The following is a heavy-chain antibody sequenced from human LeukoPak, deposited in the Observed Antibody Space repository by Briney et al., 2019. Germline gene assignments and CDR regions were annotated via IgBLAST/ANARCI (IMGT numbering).Heavy chain of an antibody. D-gene: IGHD6-19*01. Sequence: GGSLRLSCATSGFSLSRNGMHWVRQAPGQGLEWVAFILSDGSYEYYADSVKGRFTISRDNSKNTLYLQMNSLRAEDTAVYYCAKDEEPVAGSLPGYWGQGTLVTVSS. CDR1: GFSLSRNG. J-gene: IGHJ4*02. CDR3: AKDEEPVAGSLPGY. CDR2: ILSDGSYE. V-gene: IGHV3-30*02.